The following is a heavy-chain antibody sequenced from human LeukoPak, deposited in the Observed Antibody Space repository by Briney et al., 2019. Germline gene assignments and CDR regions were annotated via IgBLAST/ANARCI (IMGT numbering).Heavy chain of an antibody. V-gene: IGHV4-39*01. D-gene: IGHD3-22*01. CDR2: IYYSGST. J-gene: IGHJ4*02. CDR3: AQFDSGGYYSTY. CDR1: GGSISSSSYY. Sequence: PSETLSLTCTVSGGSISSSSYYWGWIRQPPGKGLEWIGSIYYSGSTYYNPSLKSRVTISVDTSKNQFSLNLTSVTAADTAVYYCAQFDSGGYYSTYWGQGTLVTVSS.